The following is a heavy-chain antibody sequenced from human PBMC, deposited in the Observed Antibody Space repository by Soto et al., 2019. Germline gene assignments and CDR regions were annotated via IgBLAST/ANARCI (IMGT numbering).Heavy chain of an antibody. CDR1: GGCFSVYY. D-gene: IGHD6-13*01. CDR2: INHSGST. J-gene: IGHJ5*02. V-gene: IGHV4-34*01. Sequence: SLTCAVYGGCFSVYYWIWIRQPPGKGLEWIGEINHSGSTNYNPSLKSRVTISVDTSKNQFSLKLSSVTAADTAVYYCARGRGAAAGTENNRKRFTKNGWFDPWGQGTLVTVSS. CDR3: ARGRGAAAGTENNRKRFTKNGWFDP.